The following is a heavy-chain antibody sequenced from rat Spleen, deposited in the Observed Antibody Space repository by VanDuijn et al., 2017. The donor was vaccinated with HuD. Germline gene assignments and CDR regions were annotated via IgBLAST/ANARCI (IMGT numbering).Heavy chain of an antibody. J-gene: IGHJ2*01. CDR1: GFTFSDYY. Sequence: EVQLVESGGGLVQPGRSLRLSCAASGFTFSDYYMAWVRQAPMKGLEWVTYISTGGGSTYYRDSVKGRFTISRDNAKRTLNLQMDSLRSEDTATYYCTTGGPVYFDYWGQGVMVTVSS. CDR2: ISTGGGST. V-gene: IGHV5-27*01. CDR3: TTGGPVYFDY.